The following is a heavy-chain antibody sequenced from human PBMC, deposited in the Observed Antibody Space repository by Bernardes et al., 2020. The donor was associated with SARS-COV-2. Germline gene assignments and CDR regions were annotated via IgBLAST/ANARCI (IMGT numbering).Heavy chain of an antibody. CDR1: GDSISNYY. J-gene: IGHJ3*01. CDR2: VYYSGST. V-gene: IGHV4-59*01. CDR3: ARESGTQFYDSGAYYSSTIADF. D-gene: IGHD3-22*01. Sequence: SETLSLTCTVSGDSISNYYWSWIRQPPGKGLEWIGYVYYSGSTNYNPSLKSRVAISIDTSNNRFSLSLTSATAADTAVYFCARESGTQFYDSGAYYSSTIADFWSRGTLVTVSS.